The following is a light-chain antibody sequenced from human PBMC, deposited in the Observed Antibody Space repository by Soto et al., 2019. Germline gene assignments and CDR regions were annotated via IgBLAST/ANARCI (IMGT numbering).Light chain of an antibody. J-gene: IGLJ2*01. V-gene: IGLV2-11*01. CDR1: SSDVGGYNY. Sequence: QSVLTQPRSMSGSPAQSVTISCTGTSSDVGGYNYVSWYQQHPGKAPKLMIYDVSQRPSGVPDRFSGSKSGNTASLTISGLQAEDEADYYCCSYASSYTWVFGGGTKLTVL. CDR3: CSYASSYTWV. CDR2: DVS.